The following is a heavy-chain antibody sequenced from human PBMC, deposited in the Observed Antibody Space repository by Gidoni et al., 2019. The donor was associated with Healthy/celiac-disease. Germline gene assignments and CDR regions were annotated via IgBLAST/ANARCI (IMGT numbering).Heavy chain of an antibody. CDR2: IYYSGST. D-gene: IGHD5-18*01. J-gene: IGHJ4*02. Sequence: QVQLQESGPGLVKPSETLSLTCTVSGGSISSYYWSWIRQPPGKGLEWIGYIYYSGSTNYNPSLKSRVTISVDTSKNQFSLKLSSVTAADTAVYYCARAGYSYDLDYWGQGTLVTVSS. CDR3: ARAGYSYDLDY. V-gene: IGHV4-59*01. CDR1: GGSISSYY.